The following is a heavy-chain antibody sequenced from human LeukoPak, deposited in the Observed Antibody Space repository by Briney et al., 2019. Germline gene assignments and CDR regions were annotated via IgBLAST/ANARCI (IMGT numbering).Heavy chain of an antibody. CDR2: ISGSRGST. Sequence: GGSLRLSCAASGFTFSSYAMSWVRQAPGKGLEWVSGISGSRGSTYYADSVKGRFTISRDNSKNTLYLQMNSLRAEDTAVYYCAKAGYSSSWYKADVDYWGQGTLVTVSS. D-gene: IGHD6-13*01. V-gene: IGHV3-23*01. CDR3: AKAGYSSSWYKADVDY. CDR1: GFTFSSYA. J-gene: IGHJ4*02.